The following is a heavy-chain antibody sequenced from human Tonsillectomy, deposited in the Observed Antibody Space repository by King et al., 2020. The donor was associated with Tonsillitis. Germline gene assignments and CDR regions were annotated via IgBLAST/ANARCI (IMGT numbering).Heavy chain of an antibody. Sequence: VQLVQSGVEVKKPGSSVKVSCKASGGTFSTQTISWVRQAPGQGLEWMGGIIPIFDKTNYAQKFQGRVTISADESTSTAYMELSSLRSEDTAVYYCARDFGNNPYFEYWGQGTLITVSS. CDR1: GGTFSTQT. CDR3: ARDFGNNPYFEY. J-gene: IGHJ4*02. CDR2: IIPIFDKT. V-gene: IGHV1-69*01. D-gene: IGHD3-10*01.